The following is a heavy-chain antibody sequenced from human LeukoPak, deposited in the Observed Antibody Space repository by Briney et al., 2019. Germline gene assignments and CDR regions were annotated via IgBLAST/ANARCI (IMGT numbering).Heavy chain of an antibody. CDR2: ISGSGGST. D-gene: IGHD2-2*01. Sequence: GGSLRLSCAASGFTFSSYAMSWVRQAPGKGLEWVSAISGSGGSTYYADSVKGRFTISRDNSKNTLYLQMNSLRAEDTAVYYCARVGWEYQLLDFDYWGQGTLVTVSS. J-gene: IGHJ4*02. V-gene: IGHV3-23*01. CDR1: GFTFSSYA. CDR3: ARVGWEYQLLDFDY.